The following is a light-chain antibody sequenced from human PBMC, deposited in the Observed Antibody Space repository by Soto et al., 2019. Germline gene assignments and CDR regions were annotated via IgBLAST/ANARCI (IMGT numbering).Light chain of an antibody. CDR1: SGSVSTSYY. Sequence: QTVVTQEPSFSVSPGGTVTLTCGLSSGSVSTSYYPSWYQQTPGQAPRTLIYSTNTRSSGVPDRFSGSILGTKAALTITGAQADDESDYYCGLYMGSGIWVFGGGTKLTVL. CDR3: GLYMGSGIWV. V-gene: IGLV8-61*01. J-gene: IGLJ3*02. CDR2: STN.